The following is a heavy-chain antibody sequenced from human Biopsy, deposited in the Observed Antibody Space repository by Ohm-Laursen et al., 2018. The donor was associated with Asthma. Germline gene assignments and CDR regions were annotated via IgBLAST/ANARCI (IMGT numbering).Heavy chain of an antibody. CDR1: GYTFNSAG. CDR3: ARAVDYSHYYGIDV. J-gene: IGHJ6*02. Sequence: SVKVSCKTSGYTFNSAGITWVRQAPGQGLEWMGWISVYNGNTKVAQKLQDRVTMITDTSTSTAYMELRSLRFDDTAVYFCARAVDYSHYYGIDVWGQGTTVSVS. D-gene: IGHD3-10*01. V-gene: IGHV1-18*01. CDR2: ISVYNGNT.